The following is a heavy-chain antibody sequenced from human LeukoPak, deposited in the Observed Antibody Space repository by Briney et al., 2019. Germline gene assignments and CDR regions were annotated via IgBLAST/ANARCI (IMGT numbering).Heavy chain of an antibody. Sequence: GGSLRLSCAASGFTYSNYDMHWVRQGPGGGLEWVSAIGVADDTHYADSVKGRFTISRENARNSLYLQINSLRDGDTAVYYCVRGGIRVSGIDAFDIWGQGTVVTVSS. V-gene: IGHV3-13*01. CDR1: GFTYSNYD. J-gene: IGHJ3*02. CDR2: IGVADDT. CDR3: VRGGIRVSGIDAFDI. D-gene: IGHD5/OR15-5a*01.